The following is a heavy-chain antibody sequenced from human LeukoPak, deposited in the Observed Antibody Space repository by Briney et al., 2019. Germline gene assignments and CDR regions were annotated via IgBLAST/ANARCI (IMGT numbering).Heavy chain of an antibody. J-gene: IGHJ2*01. D-gene: IGHD5-24*01. CDR1: GGSISSYY. Sequence: SETLSLTCTVSGGSISSYYWSWIRQPPGKGLEWIGYIHYSGSTNYKSSLKSRVTISVDTSKNQFSLKLSSVTAADTAVYYCGRRGHPGGWLDLWGRGPLVIVSS. CDR2: IHYSGST. CDR3: GRRGHPGGWLDL. V-gene: IGHV4-59*01.